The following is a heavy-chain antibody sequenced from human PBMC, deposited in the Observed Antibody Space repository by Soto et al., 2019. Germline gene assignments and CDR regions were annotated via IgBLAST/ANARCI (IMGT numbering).Heavy chain of an antibody. CDR2: IKQDGSEK. J-gene: IGHJ5*02. Sequence: GGSLRLSCAASGFTFSSYWMSWVRQAPGKGLEWVANIKQDGSEKYYVDSVKGRFTISRDNAKNSLYLQMNSLRAEDTAVYYCARDTVTTENWFDPWGQGTLVTVSS. V-gene: IGHV3-7*01. D-gene: IGHD4-4*01. CDR3: ARDTVTTENWFDP. CDR1: GFTFSSYW.